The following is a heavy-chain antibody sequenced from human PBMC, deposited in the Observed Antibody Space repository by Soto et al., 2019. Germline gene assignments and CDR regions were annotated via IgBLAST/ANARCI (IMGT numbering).Heavy chain of an antibody. J-gene: IGHJ6*02. Sequence: QVQLVQSGAEVKKPGASVKVSCKASGYTFTSYAMHWVRQAPGQRLEWMRWINAGNGNTKYSQKFQGRVTITRDTSARTAYMELSSLRSEDTAVYYCARAPRGDIVLVPAARYYYYGMDVWGQGTTVTVSS. CDR1: GYTFTSYA. V-gene: IGHV1-3*01. D-gene: IGHD2-2*01. CDR3: ARAPRGDIVLVPAARYYYYGMDV. CDR2: INAGNGNT.